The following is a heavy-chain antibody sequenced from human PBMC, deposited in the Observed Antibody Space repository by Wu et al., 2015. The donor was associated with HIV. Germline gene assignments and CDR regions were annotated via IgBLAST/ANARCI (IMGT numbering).Heavy chain of an antibody. V-gene: IGHV1-69*05. CDR3: ARGGGVGIDSALDI. CDR1: GGTFDKYT. J-gene: IGHJ4*02. CDR2: ISPIFGMT. D-gene: IGHD3-16*01. Sequence: QVHLVQSGAEVKKPWSSVKVSCKASGGTFDKYTVAWVRQAPGRGLEWMGGISPIFGMTNYGQNFKNRVSITTDESTRTTYMELSSLKSEDTAVYFCARGGGVGIDSALDIWGQGTSVTVS.